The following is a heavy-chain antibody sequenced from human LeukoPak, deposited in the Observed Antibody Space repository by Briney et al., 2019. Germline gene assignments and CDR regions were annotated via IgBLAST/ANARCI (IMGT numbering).Heavy chain of an antibody. D-gene: IGHD5-18*01. CDR2: IYYSGST. Sequence: SGTLPLTRTVSGGSISSGGYYWSWIRQHPGKGLEWIGYIYYSGSTYYNPSLKSRVTISVDTSKNQFSLKLDSATVADTAMYYCARHRWLPHDPPRHWGQGTLVTVSS. V-gene: IGHV4-31*03. CDR3: ARHRWLPHDPPRH. CDR1: GGSISSGGYY. J-gene: IGHJ4*02.